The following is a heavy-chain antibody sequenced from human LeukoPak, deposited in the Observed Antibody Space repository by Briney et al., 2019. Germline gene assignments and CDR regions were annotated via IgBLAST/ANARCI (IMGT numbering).Heavy chain of an antibody. CDR3: ASGGKLGAYDI. J-gene: IGHJ3*02. CDR2: IKEDGSDK. V-gene: IGHV3-7*01. Sequence: GGSLRLSCAASGFTFRNTWMSWVRQAAGKGLQWVANIKEDGSDKYYVDSVKGRFTVSRDNANNLLHLQMNSLGAEDTAVYFFASGGKLGAYDIWGQGTMVTVSP. CDR1: GFTFRNTW. D-gene: IGHD7-27*01.